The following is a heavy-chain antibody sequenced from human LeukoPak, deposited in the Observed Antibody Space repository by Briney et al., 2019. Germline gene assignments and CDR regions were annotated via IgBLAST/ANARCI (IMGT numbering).Heavy chain of an antibody. D-gene: IGHD1-26*01. CDR2: IYTSGST. V-gene: IGHV4-59*10. CDR1: GGSFSGYY. Sequence: SETLSLTCAVYGGSFSGYYWSWIRQPPGKGLEWIGRIYTSGSTNYNPSLKSRVTMSVDTSKNQFSLKLSSVTAADTAVYYCARAAVGATPVYYYYYYYMDVWGKGTTVTVSS. CDR3: ARAAVGATPVYYYYYYYMDV. J-gene: IGHJ6*03.